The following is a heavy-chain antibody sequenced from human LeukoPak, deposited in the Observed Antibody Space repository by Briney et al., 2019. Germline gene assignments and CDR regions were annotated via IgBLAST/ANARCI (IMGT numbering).Heavy chain of an antibody. D-gene: IGHD3-9*01. CDR2: IIPIFGTA. Sequence: ASVKVSCKASGGTFSSYAISWVRQAPGQGLEWMGGIIPIFGTANYAQKFQGRVTITADESTSTAYMELSSLRSEDTAVYYCASGYYDILTGYYGGLDYWGQGTLVTVSS. J-gene: IGHJ4*02. CDR3: ASGYYDILTGYYGGLDY. V-gene: IGHV1-69*13. CDR1: GGTFSSYA.